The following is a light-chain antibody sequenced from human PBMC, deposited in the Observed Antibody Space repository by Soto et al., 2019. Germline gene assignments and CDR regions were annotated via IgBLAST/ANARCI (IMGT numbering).Light chain of an antibody. V-gene: IGKV1-39*01. Sequence: DIQMTQFPSSLSASVGDRVTITCRASQGVSAYLLWYQQRLGRAPRLLIYSASSLVSGIPSRFSGSESGTNFTHTTSRLQPEDFATYYRQQNYRIPHTVGQGTKLDTK. CDR2: SAS. J-gene: IGKJ2*01. CDR3: QQNYRIPHT. CDR1: QGVSAY.